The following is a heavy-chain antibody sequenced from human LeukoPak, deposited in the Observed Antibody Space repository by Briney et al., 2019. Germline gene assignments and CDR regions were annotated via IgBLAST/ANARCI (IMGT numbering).Heavy chain of an antibody. CDR2: INSDGSRT. CDR1: GFTFSSYW. Sequence: GGSLRLSCAASGFTFSSYWMHWVRQAPGKGLGWVSRINSDGSRTNYADSVKGRFTISRDNAKNSLYLQMNSLRAEDTAVYYCTVGNRGSGIYYFDYWGQGTLVTVSS. D-gene: IGHD3-10*01. CDR3: TVGNRGSGIYYFDY. J-gene: IGHJ4*02. V-gene: IGHV3-74*01.